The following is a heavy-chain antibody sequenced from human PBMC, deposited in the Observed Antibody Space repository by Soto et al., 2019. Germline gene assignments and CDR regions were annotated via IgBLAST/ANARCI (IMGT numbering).Heavy chain of an antibody. CDR2: IYSGGST. J-gene: IGHJ4*02. D-gene: IGHD6-6*01. V-gene: IGHV3-53*01. CDR1: GFTVSSNY. Sequence: SLRLSCAASGFTVSSNYISWVRQAPGKGLEWVSVIYSGGSTYYADSVKGRFTISRDNSKNTLYLQMKSLRAEDTAAYYCARDRSSSSWYYFDYWGQGTLVTVSS. CDR3: ARDRSSSSWYYFDY.